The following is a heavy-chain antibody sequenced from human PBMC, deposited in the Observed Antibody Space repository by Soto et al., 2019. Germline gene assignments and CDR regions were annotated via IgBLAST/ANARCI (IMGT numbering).Heavy chain of an antibody. D-gene: IGHD3-9*01. Sequence: HVQLQESGPGLVKPSQTLPLTCTVSGGSINSGDYYWSWIRQPPGKGLEWIGHIYYSGATYYNPSPKSRASISIDKSKSQFSLKLNSVTAADTATYYCATLSFYDIFTGYSFDYWGQGALVAVSS. CDR2: IYYSGAT. J-gene: IGHJ4*02. V-gene: IGHV4-30-4*01. CDR1: GGSINSGDYY. CDR3: ATLSFYDIFTGYSFDY.